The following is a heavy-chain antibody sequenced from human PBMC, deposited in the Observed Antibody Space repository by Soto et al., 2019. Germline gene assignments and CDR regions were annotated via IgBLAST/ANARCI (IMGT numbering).Heavy chain of an antibody. CDR2: IKNDGTDK. V-gene: IGHV3-7*01. D-gene: IGHD3-16*01. CDR1: GFTSRNFW. J-gene: IGHJ4*02. Sequence: GGSLRLSCVASGFTSRNFWMSWLRQAPGKGLEWVANIKNDGTDKYYADSVMGRFSISKDNAKNSLFLQMNNLRGEDTAVYYCARDSDGYDFWGQGTLVTVSS. CDR3: ARDSDGYDF.